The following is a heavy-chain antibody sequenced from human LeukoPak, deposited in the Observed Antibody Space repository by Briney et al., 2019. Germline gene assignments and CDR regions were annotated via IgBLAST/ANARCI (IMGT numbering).Heavy chain of an antibody. CDR1: GFTFSDYY. CDR2: ISSSGTTI. Sequence: GGSLRLSCAASGFTFSDYYMSWIRQAPGKGLEWLSYISSSGTTIYYADSVKGRFTFSRDNAKNSLYLQMNSLRAEDTAVYYCASEHSGNYYRPFDYWGQGTLVTVSS. J-gene: IGHJ4*02. CDR3: ASEHSGNYYRPFDY. D-gene: IGHD1-26*01. V-gene: IGHV3-11*04.